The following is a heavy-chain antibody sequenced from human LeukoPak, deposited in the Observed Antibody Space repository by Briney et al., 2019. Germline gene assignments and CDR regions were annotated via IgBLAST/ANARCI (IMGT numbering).Heavy chain of an antibody. CDR3: AREYGYNTQRNDY. CDR1: GFTFSSYW. V-gene: IGHV3-7*01. J-gene: IGHJ4*02. Sequence: GGSLRLSCAASGFTFSSYWMSWVRQAPGKGLEWVANIKQDGSEKSYVDSVKGRFAISRDNAKNSLYLQMNSLRAEDTAVYYCAREYGYNTQRNDYWGQGTLVTVSS. CDR2: IKQDGSEK. D-gene: IGHD5-12*01.